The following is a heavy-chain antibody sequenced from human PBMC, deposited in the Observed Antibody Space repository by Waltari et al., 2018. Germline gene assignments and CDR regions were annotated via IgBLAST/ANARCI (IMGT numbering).Heavy chain of an antibody. J-gene: IGHJ4*02. CDR1: GFTFSSSW. CDR2: IKQDGSEK. CDR3: AREEYSGYMIDY. D-gene: IGHD5-12*01. Sequence: EVQLVESGGGLVQPGGSLRLSCAASGFTFSSSWMSWVRQAPGKGLEWVANIKQDGSEKYYVDSVKCRFTISRDNAKNSLYLQMNSLRAEDTAVYYCAREEYSGYMIDYWGQGTLVTVSS. V-gene: IGHV3-7*01.